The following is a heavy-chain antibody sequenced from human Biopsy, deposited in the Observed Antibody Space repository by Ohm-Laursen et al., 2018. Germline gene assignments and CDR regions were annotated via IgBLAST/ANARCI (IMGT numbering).Heavy chain of an antibody. J-gene: IGHJ6*02. CDR2: IIPIVGIT. D-gene: IGHD3-10*01. V-gene: IGHV1-69*04. CDR3: ARGGSGSGYYGMDV. CDR1: GDTFSRSA. Sequence: ASVKVSCKASGDTFSRSAFFWVRQAPGQGLVYLGRIIPIVGITNHAQTFQGRITLTADKSTFMVYMELSRLRSDDTAIYYCARGGSGSGYYGMDVWGPGTTVTVPS.